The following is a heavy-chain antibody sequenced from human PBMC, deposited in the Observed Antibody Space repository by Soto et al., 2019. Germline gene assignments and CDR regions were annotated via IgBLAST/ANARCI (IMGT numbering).Heavy chain of an antibody. Sequence: GESLKISCKSSGYNFTNYWVAWVRQMPGKGLKWMGIIYPGDSDTKYSPSFRGQVTISADKSISTAYLQWNSLKASDTAIYYCARRYEDDILTGYFEYYFDYWGQGTQVTVSS. CDR1: GYNFTNYW. CDR3: ARRYEDDILTGYFEYYFDY. J-gene: IGHJ4*02. D-gene: IGHD3-9*01. V-gene: IGHV5-51*01. CDR2: IYPGDSDT.